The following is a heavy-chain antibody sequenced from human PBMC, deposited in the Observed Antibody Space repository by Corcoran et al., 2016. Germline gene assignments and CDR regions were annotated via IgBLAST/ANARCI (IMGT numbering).Heavy chain of an antibody. V-gene: IGHV3-7*03. CDR2: INQDGSVK. CDR1: GLTLSTYW. D-gene: IGHD2-2*02. CDR3: VRGHTGYNY. Sequence: EVQLVESGGGLVQPGGSLRLSCAVSGLTLSTYWMTWLRQVPGKGLEWVANINQDGSVKDYVDSVKGRFTISRDNAKNSLYLQMDSLRVEDTAVYYCVRGHTGYNYWGQGTLVTVSS. J-gene: IGHJ4*02.